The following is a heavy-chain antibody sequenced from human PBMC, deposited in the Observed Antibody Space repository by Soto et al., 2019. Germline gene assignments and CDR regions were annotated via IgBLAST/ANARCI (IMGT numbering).Heavy chain of an antibody. Sequence: GQLLESGGGLVQPGGSLRLSCTASGFTFSRYGMSWVXQAPXXXXXXVSTITGSGDTTYYADSVKGRFTISRDNSKNTLYLQMNSLXXXXXXXXXXXXXXXXXXXXXXXGLDXWGQGTTVTVSS. CDR1: GFTFSRYG. CDR3: XXXXXXXXXXXXXGLDX. CDR2: ITGSGDTT. V-gene: IGHV3-23*01. J-gene: IGHJ6*02.